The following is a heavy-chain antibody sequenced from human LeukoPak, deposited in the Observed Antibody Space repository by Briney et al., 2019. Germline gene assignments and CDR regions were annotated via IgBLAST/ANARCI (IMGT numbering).Heavy chain of an antibody. V-gene: IGHV3-23*01. Sequence: GARRLSCAAPGFTFSSYAMSWGRRAPGKGLGWGSAISGSGGSTYYTDSVKGGLTISRDNSKHTLYLQMNSLRAEDTAVYYCAKDQVRWQRAFDIWGQGTIVTVSS. CDR2: ISGSGGST. CDR3: AKDQVRWQRAFDI. CDR1: GFTFSSYA. J-gene: IGHJ3*02. D-gene: IGHD4-23*01.